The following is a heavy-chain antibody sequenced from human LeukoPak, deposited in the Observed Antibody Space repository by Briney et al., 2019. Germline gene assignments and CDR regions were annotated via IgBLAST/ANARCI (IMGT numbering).Heavy chain of an antibody. CDR2: IRDSGSST. Sequence: AGGSLRLSCVASGFTFSDYAMNWVRQAPGKGLEWVSAIRDSGSSTHYADSVKGRFTTSRDNSKNTLFLQMNSLRAEDTAIYYCAKYGPQDSGSSHFDYWGQGVLVTVSS. V-gene: IGHV3-23*01. D-gene: IGHD1-26*01. CDR3: AKYGPQDSGSSHFDY. CDR1: GFTFSDYA. J-gene: IGHJ4*02.